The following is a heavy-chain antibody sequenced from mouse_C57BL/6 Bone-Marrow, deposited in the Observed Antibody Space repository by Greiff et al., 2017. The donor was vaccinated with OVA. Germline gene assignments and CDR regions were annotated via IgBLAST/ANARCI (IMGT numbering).Heavy chain of an antibody. J-gene: IGHJ2*01. CDR2: IYPGDGDT. V-gene: IGHV1-82*01. CDR3: ARSTSSTTVDY. CDR1: GYAFSSSW. Sequence: VQLQQSGPELVKPGASVKISCKASGYAFSSSWMNWVKQRPGKGLEWIGRIYPGDGDTNYNGKFKGKATLTADKSSSTAYMQLSSLTSEDSAVYFDARSTSSTTVDYWGQGTTLTVSS. D-gene: IGHD2-14*01.